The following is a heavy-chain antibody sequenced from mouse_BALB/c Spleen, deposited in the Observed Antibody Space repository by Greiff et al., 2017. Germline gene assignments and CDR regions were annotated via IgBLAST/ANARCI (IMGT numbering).Heavy chain of an antibody. V-gene: IGHV5-6*02. CDR1: GFTFSSYG. J-gene: IGHJ1*01. D-gene: IGHD1-2*01. Sequence: DVMLVESGGDFVKPGGSLKLSCAASGFTFSSYGMSWVRQTPDKRLEWVATISSGGSYTYYPDSVKGRFTISRDNAKNTLYLQMSSLKSEDTAMYYCARQATTATFWYFDVWGAGTTVTVSS. CDR2: ISSGGSYT. CDR3: ARQATTATFWYFDV.